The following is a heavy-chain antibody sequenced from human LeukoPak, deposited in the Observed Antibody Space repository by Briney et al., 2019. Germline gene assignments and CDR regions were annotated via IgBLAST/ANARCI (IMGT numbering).Heavy chain of an antibody. Sequence: SETLSLTCAVYGVSFSGYYWSWIRQPPGKGLEWIGEINHSGSTDYNPSLKSRVTISVDTSKNQFSPKLSSVTAADTAVYYCARGHSSGWYGLFDIWGQGTMVTVSS. CDR2: INHSGST. D-gene: IGHD6-19*01. CDR3: ARGHSSGWYGLFDI. J-gene: IGHJ3*02. CDR1: GVSFSGYY. V-gene: IGHV4-34*01.